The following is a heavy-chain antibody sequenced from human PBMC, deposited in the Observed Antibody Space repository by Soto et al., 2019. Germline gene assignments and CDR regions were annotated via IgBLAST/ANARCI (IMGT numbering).Heavy chain of an antibody. J-gene: IGHJ6*02. CDR2: ISAYNGNT. CDR1: GYTFTSYG. D-gene: IGHD2-2*02. CDR3: SSNCISTSCYSYYYYGMDV. V-gene: IGHV1-18*01. Sequence: ASVKVSCKASGYTFTSYGISWVRQAPGQGLELIGWISAYNGNTNYAQKLQGRVTMTTDTSTSTAYMELRSLRSDDTAVYYCSSNCISTSCYSYYYYGMDVWGQGTTVTVSS.